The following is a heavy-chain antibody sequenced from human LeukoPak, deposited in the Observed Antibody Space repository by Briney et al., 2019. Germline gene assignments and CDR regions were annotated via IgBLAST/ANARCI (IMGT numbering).Heavy chain of an antibody. D-gene: IGHD5-12*01. CDR1: GGSISSGDYY. J-gene: IGHJ4*02. Sequence: PSETLSLTCSVSGGSISSGDYYWSWLRRHPGKGLEWIGYIHYSGSTYYNPSLKGRVSISVSTSKNRFSLQLSSVTAADTAVYYCARVIGYDQLDYWGQGTLVTVSS. V-gene: IGHV4-31*03. CDR2: IHYSGST. CDR3: ARVIGYDQLDY.